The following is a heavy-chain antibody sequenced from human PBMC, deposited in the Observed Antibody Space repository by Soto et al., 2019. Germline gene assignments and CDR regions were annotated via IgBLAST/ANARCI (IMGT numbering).Heavy chain of an antibody. CDR1: VFTFSDYY. Sequence: PGGSLRLSCAASVFTFSDYYMSWIRQAPGKGLEWVSYISSSGSTIYYADSVKGRFTISRDNAKNSLYLQMNSLRAEDTAVYYCARVGSTGYYTFDYWGQGTMVTVSS. CDR2: ISSSGSTI. V-gene: IGHV3-11*01. CDR3: ARVGSTGYYTFDY. J-gene: IGHJ4*02. D-gene: IGHD3-9*01.